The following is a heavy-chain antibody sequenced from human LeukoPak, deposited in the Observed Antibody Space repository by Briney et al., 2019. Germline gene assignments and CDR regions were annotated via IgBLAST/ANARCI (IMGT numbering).Heavy chain of an antibody. CDR3: ARGAQLRYFDWLLFG. Sequence: GSSVKVSCKASGGTFSSYGISWVRQAPGQGLEWMGGIIPIFGTANYAQKFQGRVTITTDESTSTAYMELSSLRSEDTAVYYCARGAQLRYFDWLLFGWGQGTLVTVSS. CDR2: IIPIFGTA. D-gene: IGHD3-9*01. J-gene: IGHJ4*02. CDR1: GGTFSSYG. V-gene: IGHV1-69*05.